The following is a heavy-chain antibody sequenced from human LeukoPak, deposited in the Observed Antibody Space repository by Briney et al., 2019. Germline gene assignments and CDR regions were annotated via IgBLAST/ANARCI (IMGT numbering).Heavy chain of an antibody. V-gene: IGHV3-23*01. J-gene: IGHJ6*02. Sequence: GGSLRLSCAASGFTFSTYAMKWVRQAPGKGLEWVSTISGSGGSTSYADSVKGRFTISRDNAKNSLYLQMNSLRAEDTAVYYCAREDTAMVLKNYYYYYGMDVWGQGTTVTVSS. CDR1: GFTFSTYA. CDR3: AREDTAMVLKNYYYYYGMDV. CDR2: ISGSGGST. D-gene: IGHD5-18*01.